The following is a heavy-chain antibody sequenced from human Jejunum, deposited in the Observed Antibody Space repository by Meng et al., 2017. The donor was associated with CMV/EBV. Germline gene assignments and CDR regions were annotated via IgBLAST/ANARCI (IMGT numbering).Heavy chain of an antibody. D-gene: IGHD2-2*01. J-gene: IGHJ5*02. CDR2: IKYGGRA. CDR3: ARTEDCTPTRCFTGFDP. V-gene: IGHV4-30-4*08. Sequence: TSGDYYWSWIRQPPGKGLEWIGFIKYGGRAWYNSSLNSRVTISLDTSENYFSLSLSSVTAADTAVYYCARTEDCTPTRCFTGFDPWGQGTLVTVSS. CDR1: TSGDYY.